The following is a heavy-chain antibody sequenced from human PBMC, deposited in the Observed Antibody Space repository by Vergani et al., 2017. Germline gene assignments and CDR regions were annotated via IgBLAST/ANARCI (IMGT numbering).Heavy chain of an antibody. CDR2: IYICGST. CDR1: GFTVSSNY. CDR3: ARAYCPDA. D-gene: IGHD1-14*01. Sequence: EVQLVESGGGLVQPGGSLRLSCAASGFTVSSNYMSWVRQAPGKGLEWVSVIYICGSTYYADSVKGRFTISRYNAKNTLYLQMNSLRAEDTAVYYCARAYCPDAWGQGTLVIVSS. V-gene: IGHV3-66*02. J-gene: IGHJ5*02.